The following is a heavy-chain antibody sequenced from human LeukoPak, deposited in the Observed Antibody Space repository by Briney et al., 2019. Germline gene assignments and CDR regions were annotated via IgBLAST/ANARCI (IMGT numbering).Heavy chain of an antibody. J-gene: IGHJ3*02. CDR2: IYSGGST. V-gene: IGHV3-53*01. CDR3: ARDHLRWDQNDAFDI. Sequence: GGSLRLSCATSGFTVSNNYMSWVRQAPGKGLEWVSVIYSGGSTYYADSVKGRFTISRDNSKNTVYLQMNSLRAEDTAVYYCARDHLRWDQNDAFDIWGQGTMVTVSS. CDR1: GFTVSNNY. D-gene: IGHD3-3*01.